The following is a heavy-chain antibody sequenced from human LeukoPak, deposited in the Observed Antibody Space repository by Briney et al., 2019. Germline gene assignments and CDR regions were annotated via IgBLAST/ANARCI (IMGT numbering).Heavy chain of an antibody. D-gene: IGHD3-10*01. V-gene: IGHV4-31*03. CDR3: ARIEPKYYYGSGNIGYYGMDV. CDR1: GGSISSGGYY. CDR2: IYYSGST. J-gene: IGHJ6*02. Sequence: SETLSLTCTVSGGSISSGGYYWSWIRQHPGKGLEWIGYIYYSGSTYYNPSLKSRVTISVDTSKNQFSLKLSSVTAADTAVYYCARIEPKYYYGSGNIGYYGMDVWGQGSTVTVSS.